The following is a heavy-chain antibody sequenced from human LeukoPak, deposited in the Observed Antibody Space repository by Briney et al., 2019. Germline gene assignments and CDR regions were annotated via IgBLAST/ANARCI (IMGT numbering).Heavy chain of an antibody. Sequence: ASVKVSCKVSGYTLTELSMHWVRQAPGKGLEWMGGFDPEDGETIYAQKFQGRVTMTEDTSTDTAYMELSSLRSEDTAVYYCARGLFGVGIIRADWFDPWGQGTLVTVSS. V-gene: IGHV1-24*01. D-gene: IGHD3-3*01. J-gene: IGHJ5*02. CDR3: ARGLFGVGIIRADWFDP. CDR2: FDPEDGET. CDR1: GYTLTELS.